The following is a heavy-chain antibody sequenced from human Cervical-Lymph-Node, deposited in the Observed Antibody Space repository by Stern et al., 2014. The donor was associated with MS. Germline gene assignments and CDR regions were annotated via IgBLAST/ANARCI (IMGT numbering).Heavy chain of an antibody. V-gene: IGHV4-61*02. CDR1: GDSISSGSFY. CDR2: IYSSGST. J-gene: IGHJ4*02. D-gene: IGHD5-18*01. CDR3: ARETGGYTYGDTDFFDY. Sequence: VQLQESGPGLVKPSQTLSLTCIVSGDSISSGSFYWNWIRQPAGKGLEWIGRIYSSGSTNYNPYLKSRVTISGDTSKNKFSLKVISMTAADTAVYYCARETGGYTYGDTDFFDYWGQGALVTVSS.